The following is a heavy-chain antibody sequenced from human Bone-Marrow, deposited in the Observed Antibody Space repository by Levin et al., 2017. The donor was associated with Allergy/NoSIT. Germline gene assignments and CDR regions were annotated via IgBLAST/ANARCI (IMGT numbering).Heavy chain of an antibody. CDR3: AKGSSGYCSGYTCYFFDY. Sequence: PGGSLRLSCAASGFTFSSYAMSWVRQAPGKGLEWVSGIRGSGSGTYYADSVKGRFTISRDNSKNTLVLQMNSLRAEDTAVYYCAKGSSGYCSGYTCYFFDYWGQGTLVTVSS. CDR1: GFTFSSYA. D-gene: IGHD2-15*01. V-gene: IGHV3-23*01. J-gene: IGHJ4*02. CDR2: IRGSGSGT.